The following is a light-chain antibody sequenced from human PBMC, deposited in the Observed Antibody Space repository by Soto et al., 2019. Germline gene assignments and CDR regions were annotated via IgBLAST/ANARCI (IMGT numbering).Light chain of an antibody. Sequence: QSALTQPPSASGSPGQSVAISRTATSSDVGRYNYVSWYPQHPGKAPKLRIYEVNKRSSGVPDRFSGSKSGNTASLTVSGLQAEDEGEYYCSSYAGSSNVFGTGTKGTVL. CDR1: SSDVGRYNY. V-gene: IGLV2-8*01. CDR3: SSYAGSSNV. CDR2: EVN. J-gene: IGLJ1*01.